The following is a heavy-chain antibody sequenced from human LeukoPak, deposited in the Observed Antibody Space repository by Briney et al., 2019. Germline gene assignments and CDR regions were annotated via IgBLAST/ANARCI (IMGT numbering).Heavy chain of an antibody. D-gene: IGHD3-3*01. V-gene: IGHV1-18*01. J-gene: IGHJ4*02. Sequence: GASVKVSCKASGYTVTSYGISWVRQAPGQGLEWMGWISAYSGNTNYVQKLQGRVTMTTDTSTSTAYMELRSLRSDDTAIHYCARGGITMFMESDYWGQGTLFTVSS. CDR3: ARGGITMFMESDY. CDR1: GYTVTSYG. CDR2: ISAYSGNT.